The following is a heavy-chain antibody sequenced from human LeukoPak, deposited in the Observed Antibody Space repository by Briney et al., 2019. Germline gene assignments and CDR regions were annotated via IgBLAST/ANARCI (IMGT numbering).Heavy chain of an antibody. CDR2: VYPGDSTT. Sequence: GESLKISCKGSGYIFANYWIGWVRPMPGKGLEWMGIVYPGDSTTRYSPSFQGQVTISADRSITTAYLQWSSLKASDTAMYYCARLRSHLWFGDYDYWGRGTLVTVSS. CDR3: ARLRSHLWFGDYDY. J-gene: IGHJ4*02. CDR1: GYIFANYW. D-gene: IGHD3-10*01. V-gene: IGHV5-51*01.